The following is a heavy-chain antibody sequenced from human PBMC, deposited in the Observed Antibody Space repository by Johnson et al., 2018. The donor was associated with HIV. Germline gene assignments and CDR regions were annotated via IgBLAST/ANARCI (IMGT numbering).Heavy chain of an antibody. Sequence: QVQLVESGGGVVQPGRSLRLSCAASGFTFSSYAIHWVRQAPGKGLEWVAVISYDGSNEYYADSVKGRFTIYRDNSKNTLYLQMNSLRAEDTAVYYCARDGYDPRPQLSDAFDIWGQGTMVTDSS. V-gene: IGHV3-30*03. J-gene: IGHJ3*02. CDR1: GFTFSSYA. CDR2: ISYDGSNE. D-gene: IGHD5-12*01. CDR3: ARDGYDPRPQLSDAFDI.